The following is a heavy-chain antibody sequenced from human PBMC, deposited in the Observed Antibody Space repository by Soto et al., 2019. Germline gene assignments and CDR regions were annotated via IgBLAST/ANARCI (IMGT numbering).Heavy chain of an antibody. CDR3: AKQSDSGSYIYYYGMDV. D-gene: IGHD3-10*01. CDR2: INPNSGGT. J-gene: IGHJ6*02. CDR1: GYTFTGYY. Sequence: ASVKVSCKASGYTFTGYYMHWVRQAPGQGLEWMGWINPNSGGTNYAQKFQGWVTMTRDTSISTAYMELSRLRSDDTAVYYCAKQSDSGSYIYYYGMDVRGQGTTVTVSS. V-gene: IGHV1-2*04.